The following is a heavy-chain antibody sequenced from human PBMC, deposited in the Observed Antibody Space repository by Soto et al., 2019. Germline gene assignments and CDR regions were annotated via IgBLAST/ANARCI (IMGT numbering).Heavy chain of an antibody. V-gene: IGHV2-5*02. J-gene: IGHJ4*02. CDR2: IYWDDDK. CDR1: GFSLSTSGAG. D-gene: IGHD2-15*01. CDR3: AHRPSYCSGGSCYSGFDY. Sequence: SCPTLVNPTQTPTLTCTFSGFSLSTSGAGVVLIRQPPGKALELLALIYWDDDKRYSPSLNSRLTITKDTSKNQVVLTMTNMDPVDTATYYCAHRPSYCSGGSCYSGFDYWGQGTLVTVSS.